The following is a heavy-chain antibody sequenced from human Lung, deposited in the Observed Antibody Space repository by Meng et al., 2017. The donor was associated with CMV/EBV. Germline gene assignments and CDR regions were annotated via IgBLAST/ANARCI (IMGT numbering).Heavy chain of an antibody. CDR2: INRDGSEK. V-gene: IGHV3-7*01. J-gene: IGHJ4*02. CDR3: ASLFCGPTTCYFFDW. CDR1: GFRFSTYS. Sequence: ESLKISCAASGFRFSTYSMSWVRQAPGKGLEWLASINRDGSEKDYVDSVKGRFTISRDNAKNSLYLVMNSLRAEDTAVYYCASLFCGPTTCYFFDWWGQGXLVTVSS. D-gene: IGHD2-21*01.